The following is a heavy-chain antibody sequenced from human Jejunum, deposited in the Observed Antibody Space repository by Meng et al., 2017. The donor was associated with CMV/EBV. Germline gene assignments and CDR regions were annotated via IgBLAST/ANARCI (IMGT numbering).Heavy chain of an antibody. Sequence: RPPAGPGPGTPSASLPPTLPIPGHRCSSNSGDWNRIRQSPSRGLEGVGRTYFRSRWYSDYAVSVKSRITINADTSKNQFSLHLNSVTPEDTAIYYCARSRKESVWFGAFDSWGQGTLVTVSS. V-gene: IGHV6-1*01. CDR2: TYFRSRWYS. CDR3: ARSRKESVWFGAFDS. J-gene: IGHJ4*02. D-gene: IGHD3-10*01. CDR1: GHRCSSNSGD.